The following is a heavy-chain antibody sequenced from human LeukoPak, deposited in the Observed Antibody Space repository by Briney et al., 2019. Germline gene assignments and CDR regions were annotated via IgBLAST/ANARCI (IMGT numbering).Heavy chain of an antibody. V-gene: IGHV1-46*01. D-gene: IGHD4-23*01. J-gene: IGHJ5*02. CDR2: INPSGGST. Sequence: RASVKVSCKASGYTFTSYYMHWARQAPGQGLEWMGIINPSGGSTSYAQKFQGRVTMTRDMSTSTDYMELSSLRSEDTAVYYCARDNSVEDTAWWFDPWGQGTLVTVSS. CDR3: ARDNSVEDTAWWFDP. CDR1: GYTFTSYY.